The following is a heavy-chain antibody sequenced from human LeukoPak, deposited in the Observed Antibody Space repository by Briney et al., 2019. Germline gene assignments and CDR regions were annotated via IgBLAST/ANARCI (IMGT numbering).Heavy chain of an antibody. V-gene: IGHV3-15*01. CDR3: TTDVYGSGSYWVYGMDV. CDR2: IKSKTDGGTT. Sequence: GSLRLSCAASGFTFSNAWMSWVRQAPGKGLEWVGRIKSKTDGGTTDYAAPVKGRFTISRDDSKNTLYLQMNSLKTEDTAVYYCTTDVYGSGSYWVYGMDVWGQGTTVTVSS. J-gene: IGHJ6*02. D-gene: IGHD3-10*01. CDR1: GFTFSNAW.